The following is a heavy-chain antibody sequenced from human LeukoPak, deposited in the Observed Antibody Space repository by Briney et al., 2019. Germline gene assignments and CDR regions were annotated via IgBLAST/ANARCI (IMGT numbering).Heavy chain of an antibody. V-gene: IGHV1-2*02. CDR2: INPNSGGT. Sequence: ASVKVSCKASGYTFTGYYMHWVRQAPGQGLEWMGWINPNSGGTNYAQKFQGRVTMTRDTSISTAYMELSRLRSDDTAVYYCARGRGAYCGGYCYSLDAFDIWGQGTMVTVSS. CDR1: GYTFTGYY. J-gene: IGHJ3*02. D-gene: IGHD2-21*01. CDR3: ARGRGAYCGGYCYSLDAFDI.